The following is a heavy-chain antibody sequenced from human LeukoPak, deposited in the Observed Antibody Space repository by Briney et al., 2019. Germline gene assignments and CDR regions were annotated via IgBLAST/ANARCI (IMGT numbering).Heavy chain of an antibody. CDR2: TYYRSKWYN. V-gene: IGHV6-1*01. CDR3: ARAQQQLVLSAFQVSHWFDP. D-gene: IGHD6-13*01. Sequence: SQTLSLTCAISGDXVSSNSAAWNWIRQSPSRGLEWLGRTYYRSKWYNDYAVSVKSRITINPDTSKNQFSLQLNSVTPEDTAVYYCARAQQQLVLSAFQVSHWFDPWGQGTLVTVSS. CDR1: GDXVSSNSAA. J-gene: IGHJ5*02.